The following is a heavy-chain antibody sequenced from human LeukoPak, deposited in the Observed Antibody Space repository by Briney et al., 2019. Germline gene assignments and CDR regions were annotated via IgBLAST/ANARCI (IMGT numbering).Heavy chain of an antibody. J-gene: IGHJ5*02. CDR3: ARGGLLSPFDP. D-gene: IGHD3-9*01. V-gene: IGHV4-30-4*08. CDR2: IYYSGNT. CDR1: GGSISSGDYF. Sequence: PSETLSLTCTVSGGSISSGDYFWSWIRQPPGKGLEWVGNIYYSGNTYYNPSLKSRVTVSLDTSKNQFSLKLSSVTAADTAVYYCARGGLLSPFDPWGQGTLVTVSS.